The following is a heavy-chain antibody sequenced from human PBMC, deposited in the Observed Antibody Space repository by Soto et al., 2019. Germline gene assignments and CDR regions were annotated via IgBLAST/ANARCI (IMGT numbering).Heavy chain of an antibody. D-gene: IGHD2-2*01. Sequence: GASVKVSCKASGYTFTSYGISWVRQAPGQGLEWMGWISAYNGNTNYAQKLQGRVTMTTDTSTSTAYMELRSLRSDDTAVYYCARGGCSSTSCYSAMGPYYYYGMDVWGQGTTVTVS. J-gene: IGHJ6*02. CDR3: ARGGCSSTSCYSAMGPYYYYGMDV. CDR2: ISAYNGNT. CDR1: GYTFTSYG. V-gene: IGHV1-18*04.